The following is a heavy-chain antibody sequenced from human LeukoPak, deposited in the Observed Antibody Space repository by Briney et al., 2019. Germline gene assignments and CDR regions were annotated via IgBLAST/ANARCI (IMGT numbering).Heavy chain of an antibody. CDR3: VRGIDTNGYFNY. CDR2: INTNTGSP. D-gene: IGHD3-22*01. V-gene: IGHV7-4-1*02. Sequence: ASVYVSCKASGYTFSTYPMNWVRQAPGQGLEWMGWINTNTGSPTYAQGLTGRFVFSLDTSVSTAFLQINSLKAEDTALYYGVRGIDTNGYFNYWGQGTLVTVSS. J-gene: IGHJ4*02. CDR1: GYTFSTYP.